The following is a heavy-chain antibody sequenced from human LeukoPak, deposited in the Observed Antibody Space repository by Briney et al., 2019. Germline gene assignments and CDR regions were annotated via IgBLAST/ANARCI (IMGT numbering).Heavy chain of an antibody. CDR1: GFTFSGYS. V-gene: IGHV3-48*04. CDR3: VSSDCSSTSCYYFYMDV. J-gene: IGHJ6*03. Sequence: PGGTLRLSCAASGFTFSGYSMNWVRQAPGKGLEWVSYISSSGTTLYYADSVKARFTISRDNAKNSLYLQMTSLRADDTAVYYCVSSDCSSTSCYYFYMDVWGKGTTVTASS. D-gene: IGHD2-2*01. CDR2: ISSSGTTL.